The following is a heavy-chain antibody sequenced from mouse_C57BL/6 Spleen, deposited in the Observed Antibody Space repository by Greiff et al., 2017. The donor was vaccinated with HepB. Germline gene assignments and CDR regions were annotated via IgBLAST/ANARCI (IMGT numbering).Heavy chain of an antibody. V-gene: IGHV5-6*01. J-gene: IGHJ1*03. CDR1: GFTFSSYG. CDR2: ISSGGSYT. D-gene: IGHD1-1*01. Sequence: EVQVVESGGDLVKPGGSLKLSCAASGFTFSSYGMSWVRQTPDKRLEWVATISSGGSYTYYPDSVKGRFTISRDNAKNTLYLQMSSLKSEDTAMYYCERQGGGDCITTVVEGYFDVWGTGTTVTVSS. CDR3: ERQGGGDCITTVVEGYFDV.